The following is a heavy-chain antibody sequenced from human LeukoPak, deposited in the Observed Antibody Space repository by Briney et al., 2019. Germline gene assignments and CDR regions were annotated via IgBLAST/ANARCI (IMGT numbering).Heavy chain of an antibody. V-gene: IGHV4-34*01. J-gene: IGHJ5*02. CDR3: ARAQLWFGGRWFDP. CDR2: INHSGST. CDR1: GGSFSGYY. D-gene: IGHD3-10*01. Sequence: PSETLSLTCAVYGGSFSGYYWSWIRQPPGKGLEWIGEINHSGSTNYNPSLKSRVTISVDTSKNQFSLKLSSVTAADTAVYYCARAQLWFGGRWFDPWGQGTLVTVSS.